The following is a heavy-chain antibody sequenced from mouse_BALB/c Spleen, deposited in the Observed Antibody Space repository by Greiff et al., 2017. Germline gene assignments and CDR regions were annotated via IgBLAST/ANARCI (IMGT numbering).Heavy chain of an antibody. V-gene: IGHV5-6-5*01. J-gene: IGHJ4*01. Sequence: EVQRVESGGGLVKPGGSLKLSCAASGFTFSSYAMSWVRQTPEKRLEWVASISSGGSTYYPDSVKGRFTISRDNARNILYLQMSSLRSEDTAMYYCASLLRLEAMDYWGQGTSVTVSS. CDR2: ISSGGST. D-gene: IGHD1-2*01. CDR1: GFTFSSYA. CDR3: ASLLRLEAMDY.